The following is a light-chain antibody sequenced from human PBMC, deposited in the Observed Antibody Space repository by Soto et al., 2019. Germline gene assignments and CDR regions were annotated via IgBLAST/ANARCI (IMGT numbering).Light chain of an antibody. CDR2: DVT. CDR1: SSDVGGFEY. CDR3: GSITRSSTAV. Sequence: QSVLSQPASVSGSPGQSITISCTGTSSDVGGFEYVSWYQHQPGKAPKLIISDVTKRPSGVSNRFSGSKSGNTASLTISGIQAEDEGDYYCGSITRSSTAVFGTGTKVTVL. J-gene: IGLJ1*01. V-gene: IGLV2-14*01.